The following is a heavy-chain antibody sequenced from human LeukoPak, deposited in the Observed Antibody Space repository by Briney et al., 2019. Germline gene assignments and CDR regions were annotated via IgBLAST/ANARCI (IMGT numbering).Heavy chain of an antibody. V-gene: IGHV1-69*05. CDR2: IIPIFGTA. Sequence: SVKVSCKAPGGTFSSYAISWVRQAPGQGLEWMGRIIPIFGTANYAQKFQGRVTITTDESTSTAYMELSSLRSEDTAVYYCARGDIVVVVAATGWFDPWGQGTLVTVSS. CDR3: ARGDIVVVVAATGWFDP. CDR1: GGTFSSYA. D-gene: IGHD2-15*01. J-gene: IGHJ5*02.